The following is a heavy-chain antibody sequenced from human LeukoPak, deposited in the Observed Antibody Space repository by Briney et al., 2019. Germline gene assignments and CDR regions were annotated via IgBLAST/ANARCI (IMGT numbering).Heavy chain of an antibody. V-gene: IGHV3-30*03. CDR2: VSADGRTQ. Sequence: GGSLRLSCATSGFTFRTYSIHWVRQAPGKGLEWVTVVSADGRTQLYSDSVKGRFTISRDNSLNTLHLQMNSLRTEDTAVYYCAREFGHNRWYFDYWGQGALVTVSS. CDR3: AREFGHNRWYFDY. CDR1: GFTFRTYS. D-gene: IGHD5-24*01. J-gene: IGHJ4*02.